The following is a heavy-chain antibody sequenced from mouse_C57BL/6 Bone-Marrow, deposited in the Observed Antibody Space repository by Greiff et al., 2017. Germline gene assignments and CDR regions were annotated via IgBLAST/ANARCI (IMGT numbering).Heavy chain of an antibody. CDR1: GYSFTDYN. Sequence: EVQRVESGPELVKPGASVKISCKASGYSFTDYNMNWVKQSNGKSLEWIGVINPNYGTTSYNQNFKGKATLTVDQSSSTAYMQHNSLTSEDSAVYYCARSSIYSWFAYWGQGTLVTVSA. J-gene: IGHJ3*01. CDR3: ARSSIYSWFAY. CDR2: INPNYGTT. V-gene: IGHV1-39*01. D-gene: IGHD2-12*01.